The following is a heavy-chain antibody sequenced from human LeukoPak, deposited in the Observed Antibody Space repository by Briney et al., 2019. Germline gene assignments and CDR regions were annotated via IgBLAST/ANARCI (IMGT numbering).Heavy chain of an antibody. CDR3: ARGLIAAAGPHYYYYGMDV. D-gene: IGHD6-13*01. V-gene: IGHV4-59*12. CDR1: GGSFSSYY. CDR2: IYYSGST. J-gene: IGHJ6*02. Sequence: PSETLSLTCAVYGGSFSSYYWSWIRQPPGKGLEWIGYIYYSGSTNYNPSLKSRVTISVDTSKNQFSLKLSSVTAADTAVYYCARGLIAAAGPHYYYYGMDVWGQGTTVTVSS.